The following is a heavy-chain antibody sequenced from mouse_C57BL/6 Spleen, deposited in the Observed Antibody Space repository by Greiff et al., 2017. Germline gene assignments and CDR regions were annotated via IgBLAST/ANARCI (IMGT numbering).Heavy chain of an antibody. V-gene: IGHV5-17*01. CDR1: GFTFSDYG. J-gene: IGHJ4*01. CDR2: ISSGSSTI. CDR3: ARGSNYDDYAMDY. Sequence: EVMLVESGGGLVKPGGSLKLSCAASGFTFSDYGMHWVRQAPEKGLEWVAYISSGSSTIYYADTVKGRFTISRDNAKNTLFLQMTSLRSEDTAMYYCARGSNYDDYAMDYWGQGTSVTVSS. D-gene: IGHD2-5*01.